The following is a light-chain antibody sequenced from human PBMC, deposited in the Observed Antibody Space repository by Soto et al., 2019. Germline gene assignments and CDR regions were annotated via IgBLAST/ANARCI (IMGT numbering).Light chain of an antibody. CDR2: GAS. CDR3: QQFGSSPGT. CDR1: QSVTSSY. Sequence: EIVLTQSPGTLSLSPGERATLSCRASQSVTSSYLAWYQQKPGQAPRLLIYGASSRASGFPDRFSGSGSGTDVTLTISSREPEDFAVYYCQQFGSSPGTFGPGTKV. J-gene: IGKJ3*01. V-gene: IGKV3-20*01.